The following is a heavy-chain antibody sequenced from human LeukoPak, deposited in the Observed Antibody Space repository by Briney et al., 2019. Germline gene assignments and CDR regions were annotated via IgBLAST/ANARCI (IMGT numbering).Heavy chain of an antibody. CDR2: ISSSSSTI. J-gene: IGHJ4*02. CDR3: VLRHSVMTTVTTDY. V-gene: IGHV3-48*01. D-gene: IGHD4-11*01. CDR1: GFTFSSYS. Sequence: PGGSLRLSCAASGFTFSSYSMNWVRQAPGKGLEWVSYISSSSSTIYYADSVKGRFTISRDNAKNSLYLQMNSLRAEDTAVYYCVLRHSVMTTVTTDYWGQGTLVTVSS.